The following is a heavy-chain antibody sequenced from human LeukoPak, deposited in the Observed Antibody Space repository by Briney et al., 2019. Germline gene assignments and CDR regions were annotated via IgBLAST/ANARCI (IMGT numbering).Heavy chain of an antibody. CDR3: ARETTQKGAHYMDV. CDR1: GRSISSYY. CDR2: IYYSGST. D-gene: IGHD1-14*01. Sequence: SDTLSLTCTVSGRSISSYYWSWIRQTPGKGLEWIGYIYYSGSTTFNPSLKSRVTISVDTSKIQFSLKPRSLTAAHTAVYFVARETTQKGAHYMDVWRKGSKV. J-gene: IGHJ6*03. V-gene: IGHV4-59*01.